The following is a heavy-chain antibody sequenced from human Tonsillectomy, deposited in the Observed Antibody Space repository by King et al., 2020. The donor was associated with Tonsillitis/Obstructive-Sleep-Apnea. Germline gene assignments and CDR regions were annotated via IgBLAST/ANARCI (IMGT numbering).Heavy chain of an antibody. Sequence: QLVQSGAEVKKPGASVKVSCKASGYTFTGYYMHWVRQAPGQGLEWMGWINPNSGGTNYAQKFQGRVTMTRDTSISTAYMELSRLRSDDTAVYYCARDFDYSNYRGWFDTWGQGTLVTVSS. D-gene: IGHD4-11*01. V-gene: IGHV1-2*02. CDR1: GYTFTGYY. CDR2: INPNSGGT. J-gene: IGHJ5*02. CDR3: ARDFDYSNYRGWFDT.